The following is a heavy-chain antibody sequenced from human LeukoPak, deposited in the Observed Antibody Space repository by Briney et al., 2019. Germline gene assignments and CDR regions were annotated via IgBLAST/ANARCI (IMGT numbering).Heavy chain of an antibody. J-gene: IGHJ4*02. Sequence: SETLSLTCTVSGGSISSYYWSWIRQPPGKGLEWFGYIYYSGSTNYNPSLKSRVTISVDPSKNQFSLKLSSVTAADTAVYYCAREAGDDYGGKVDYWGQGTLVTVSS. D-gene: IGHD4-23*01. CDR2: IYYSGST. V-gene: IGHV4-59*01. CDR1: GGSISSYY. CDR3: AREAGDDYGGKVDY.